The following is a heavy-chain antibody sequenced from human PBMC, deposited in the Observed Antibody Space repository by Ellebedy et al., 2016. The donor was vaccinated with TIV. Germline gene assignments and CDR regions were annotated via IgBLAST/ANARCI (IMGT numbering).Heavy chain of an antibody. J-gene: IGHJ6*02. Sequence: GESLKISCAVSGFTVSTNYMSWVRQAPGKGLEWVANINQDGSEKYYVDSVKGRFTISRDNAKDSLYLQMSSLRAEDTAVYYCGRDGYSYSTDVWGQGTTVTVSS. CDR2: INQDGSEK. V-gene: IGHV3-7*01. CDR1: GFTVSTNY. CDR3: GRDGYSYSTDV.